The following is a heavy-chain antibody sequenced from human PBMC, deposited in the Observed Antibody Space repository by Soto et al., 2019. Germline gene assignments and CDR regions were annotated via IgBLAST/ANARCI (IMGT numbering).Heavy chain of an antibody. D-gene: IGHD2-8*01. CDR1: GFTFSGSA. CDR2: IRSKANSYAT. V-gene: IGHV3-73*01. J-gene: IGHJ4*02. Sequence: GGSLRLSCAASGFTFSGSAMHWVRQASGKGLEWVGRIRSKANSYATAYAASVKGRFTISRDDSKNTAYLQMNSLKTEDTAVYYCTRSRGVPEDWGQGTLVTVSS. CDR3: TRSRGVPED.